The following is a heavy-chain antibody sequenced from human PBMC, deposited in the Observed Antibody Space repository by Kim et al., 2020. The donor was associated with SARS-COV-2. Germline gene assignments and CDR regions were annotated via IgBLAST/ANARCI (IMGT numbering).Heavy chain of an antibody. V-gene: IGHV4-59*13. CDR1: GGSMNSYY. J-gene: IGHJ5*02. CDR3: ARGRPSDIDVASVFAP. Sequence: SETLSLTCSVSGGSMNSYYWTWIRQTPEKGLQWLGHVFYSGTANYNPSLKSRLTMSLDVSTQQFSLNMSSVTTADTAVYYCARGRPSDIDVASVFAPWG. CDR2: VFYSGTA. D-gene: IGHD2-15*01.